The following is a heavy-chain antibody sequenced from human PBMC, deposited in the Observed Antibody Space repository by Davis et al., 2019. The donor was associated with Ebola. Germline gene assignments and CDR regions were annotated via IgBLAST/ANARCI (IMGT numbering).Heavy chain of an antibody. CDR3: ARGPTYYYGMDV. J-gene: IGHJ6*02. CDR2: INHSGST. V-gene: IGHV4-34*01. CDR1: GGSFSGYY. Sequence: SETLSLTCAVYGGSFSGYYWSWIRQPPGKGLEWIGEINHSGSTNYNPSLKSRVTISVDTSKNQFSLKLSYVTAADTAVYYCARGPTYYYGMDVWGQGTTVTVSS.